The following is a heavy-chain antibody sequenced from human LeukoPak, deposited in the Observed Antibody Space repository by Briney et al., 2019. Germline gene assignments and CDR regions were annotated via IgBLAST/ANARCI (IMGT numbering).Heavy chain of an antibody. Sequence: GGSLRLSCAASGFTFSSYGMHWVRQAPGKGLEWVAVISYDGSNKYYADSVKGRLTISRDNSKNTLYLQMNSLRAEDTAVYYCAKDLPGSGLTYYYYYGMDVWGQGTTVTVSS. CDR2: ISYDGSNK. CDR3: AKDLPGSGLTYYYYYGMDV. J-gene: IGHJ6*02. CDR1: GFTFSSYG. V-gene: IGHV3-30*18. D-gene: IGHD6-19*01.